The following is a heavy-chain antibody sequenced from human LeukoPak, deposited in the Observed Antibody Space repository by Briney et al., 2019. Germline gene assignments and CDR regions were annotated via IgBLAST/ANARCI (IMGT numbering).Heavy chain of an antibody. J-gene: IGHJ3*02. CDR2: IKPDGSEK. CDR1: GFIFSDYW. Sequence: GGSLRLSCAASGFIFSDYWMGWDRQAPGKGLEWVANIKPDGSEKYYVDSVKGRFTISRDNAKNSLNLQMGSLRAEDTAVYYCARDPTTSQGSDAFDIWGQGTRVTVSS. V-gene: IGHV3-7*01. CDR3: ARDPTTSQGSDAFDI. D-gene: IGHD1-1*01.